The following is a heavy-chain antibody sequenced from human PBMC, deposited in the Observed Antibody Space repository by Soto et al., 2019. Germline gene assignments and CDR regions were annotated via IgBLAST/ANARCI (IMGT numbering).Heavy chain of an antibody. D-gene: IGHD5-12*01. V-gene: IGHV6-1*01. CDR1: GDSVSSNTAS. CDR2: TYFRSKWYN. Sequence: SQTLSLTCAISGDSVSSNTASWNWIRQSPSRGLEWLGRTYFRSKWYNDYAVSVKSRIIINPDTSNNQFSLQLNSVTPEDTAVYFCAKGDNLGPKTGYAFDPWGQGIMVAVSS. J-gene: IGHJ5*02. CDR3: AKGDNLGPKTGYAFDP.